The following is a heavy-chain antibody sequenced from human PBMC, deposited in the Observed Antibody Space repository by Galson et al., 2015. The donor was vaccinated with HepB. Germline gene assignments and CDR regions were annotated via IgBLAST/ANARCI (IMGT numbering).Heavy chain of an antibody. Sequence: SLRLSCAASAFTFNKAWMSWVRQAPGKGLEWVGRIKSKTDGGTTDYAAPVKGRFTISRDDSKNTLYLQMNNLRAEDTAVYYCAKYSVLQLWPRGGYLDYWGQGTLVTVSS. J-gene: IGHJ4*02. CDR1: AFTFNKAW. V-gene: IGHV3-15*01. CDR2: IKSKTDGGTT. CDR3: AKYSVLQLWPRGGYLDY. D-gene: IGHD5-18*01.